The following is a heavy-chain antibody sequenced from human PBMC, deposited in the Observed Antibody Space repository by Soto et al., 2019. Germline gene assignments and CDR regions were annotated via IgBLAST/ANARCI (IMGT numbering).Heavy chain of an antibody. J-gene: IGHJ6*02. V-gene: IGHV1-18*01. CDR1: GYTFTSYG. CDR2: ISAYNGNT. D-gene: IGHD6-13*01. Sequence: ASVKVSCEASGYTFTSYGISWVRQAPGQGLEWMGWISAYNGNTNYAQKLQGRVTMTTDTSTSTAYMELRGLRSDDTAVYYCARVRRFTEQLVQGGFYGIDVWGQGITVTVSS. CDR3: ARVRRFTEQLVQGGFYGIDV.